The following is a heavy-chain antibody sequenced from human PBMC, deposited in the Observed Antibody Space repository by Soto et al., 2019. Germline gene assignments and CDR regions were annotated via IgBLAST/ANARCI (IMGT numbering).Heavy chain of an antibody. V-gene: IGHV4-34*01. Sequence: QVKLQQWGAGLLKPSESLSLTCAVYGGSFSGHYWSWIRQPPGKGLEWIGGINHSGSTNQNPSLTLRGSISVDKAKNQFSLRLRSIGAAETAVYYCARGITLMGAVQGDAPGKEFVDSWGRGTLVTLSS. CDR2: INHSGST. CDR3: ARGITLMGAVQGDAPGKEFVDS. D-gene: IGHD3-22*01. CDR1: GGSFSGHY. J-gene: IGHJ4*02.